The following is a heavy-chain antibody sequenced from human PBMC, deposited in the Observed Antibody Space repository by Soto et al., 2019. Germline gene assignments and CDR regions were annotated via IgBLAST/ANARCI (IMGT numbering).Heavy chain of an antibody. J-gene: IGHJ5*02. D-gene: IGHD2-15*01. V-gene: IGHV2-5*02. CDR2: VYWDDDK. Sequence: QITLKESGPTLVKPTQTLTLTCTFSGFSLSTSGVGVGWIRQPPGKALEWLALVYWDDDKSYSPSLKSRLTITKDNYKNQVVLTMTNMDPVDTAAYYCAHSRCRGGTCYSRGKFDPWGQGTLVTVSS. CDR3: AHSRCRGGTCYSRGKFDP. CDR1: GFSLSTSGVG.